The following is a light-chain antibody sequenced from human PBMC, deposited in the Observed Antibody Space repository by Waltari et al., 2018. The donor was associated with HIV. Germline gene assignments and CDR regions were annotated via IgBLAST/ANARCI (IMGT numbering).Light chain of an antibody. CDR2: GAS. Sequence: EIVMTQSPATLSVSPGERATLSCRASQSVSSNLAWYQQKPVQAPRLLIYGASTRATGIPARFSGSGSGTEFTLTISSLQSEDFVVYYCQQYKNWPSRTFGGGTKVEIK. V-gene: IGKV3-15*01. CDR3: QQYKNWPSRT. CDR1: QSVSSN. J-gene: IGKJ4*01.